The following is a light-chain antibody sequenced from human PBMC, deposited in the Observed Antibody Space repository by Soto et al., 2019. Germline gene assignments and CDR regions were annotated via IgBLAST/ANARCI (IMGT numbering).Light chain of an antibody. CDR1: RSDVGGYNY. J-gene: IGLJ1*01. Sequence: QSALTQPASVSGSPGQSITISCTGTRSDVGGYNYVYWHQHHPGKAPKLIIYDVTNRPSGVSDRFSGSKSGNTASLTISGLHAEDEADYYCCSYTSSSTYVFGPGTKLTVL. CDR2: DVT. V-gene: IGLV2-14*03. CDR3: CSYTSSSTYV.